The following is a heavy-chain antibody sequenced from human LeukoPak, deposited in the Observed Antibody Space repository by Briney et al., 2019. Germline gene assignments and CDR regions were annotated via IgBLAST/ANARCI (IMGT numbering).Heavy chain of an antibody. D-gene: IGHD2-8*01. CDR2: INPNSGGT. CDR1: GYTFTGYY. V-gene: IGHV1-2*02. Sequence: ASVKVSCKASGYTFTGYYMHWVRQAPGQGLEWMGWINPNSGGTNYAQKFQGRVTMTRDTSISTAYMELSRLRSDDTAVYYCARGEDFVHAFDIWGQVTMVTVSS. CDR3: ARGEDFVHAFDI. J-gene: IGHJ3*02.